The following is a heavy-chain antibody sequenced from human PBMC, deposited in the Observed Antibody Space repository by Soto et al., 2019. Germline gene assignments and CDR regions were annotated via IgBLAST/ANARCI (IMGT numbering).Heavy chain of an antibody. V-gene: IGHV3-74*01. J-gene: IGHJ4*02. CDR1: GFSFSDYW. CDR3: SRGGGFSGNYL. CDR2: IDTDGSTT. Sequence: EVQLVESGGGLVQPGGSLRLSCAASGFSFSDYWMHWVRQAPGKGLVWVSCIDTDGSTTTYADSVKGRFTISRDNVKNTRYLQIVSLRAEDTALYYCSRGGGFSGNYLGGQGTLVTVSS. D-gene: IGHD1-26*01.